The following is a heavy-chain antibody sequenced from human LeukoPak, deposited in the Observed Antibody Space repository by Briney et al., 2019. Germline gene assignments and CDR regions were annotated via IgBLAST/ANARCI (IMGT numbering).Heavy chain of an antibody. CDR3: ARDHDIDAFDI. J-gene: IGHJ3*02. V-gene: IGHV3-21*04. CDR2: ISSSSSYI. D-gene: IGHD3-9*01. CDR1: GFTFSSYS. Sequence: GGSLRLSCAASGFTFSSYSMNWVRQAPGKGLEWVSSISSSSSYIYYADSVKGRFTISRDNAKNSLYLQMNSLRAEDTALYHCARDHDIDAFDIWGQGTMVTVSS.